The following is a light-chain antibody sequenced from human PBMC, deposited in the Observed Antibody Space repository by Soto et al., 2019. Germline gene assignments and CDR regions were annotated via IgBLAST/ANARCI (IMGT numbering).Light chain of an antibody. J-gene: IGLJ1*01. V-gene: IGLV2-8*01. CDR2: EVS. CDR3: SSYAGSNNYV. CDR1: SSDVGGYNS. Sequence: QSLLTQPPSASGSPGQSVTISCTGTSSDVGGYNSVSWYQQHPGKAPRLMIYEVSERPSGVPDRFSGSKSGNTASLTVSGLQAEDEADYYCSSYAGSNNYVFGIGTKDTVL.